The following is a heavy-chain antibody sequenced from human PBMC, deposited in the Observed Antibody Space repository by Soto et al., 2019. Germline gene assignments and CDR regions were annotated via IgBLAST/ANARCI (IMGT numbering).Heavy chain of an antibody. CDR1: GGSISSYY. J-gene: IGHJ5*02. D-gene: IGHD1-26*01. CDR2: IYYGGNT. V-gene: IGHV4-59*03. Sequence: SETLSLTCSVSGGSISSYYWSWIRQPPGKGLEWIGYIYYGGNTNYNPSLKSRVTISEDTSKNQFSLKLRSVTTADTAVYYCSKNLWFSESSHTFDPWGQGTLVTVS. CDR3: SKNLWFSESSHTFDP.